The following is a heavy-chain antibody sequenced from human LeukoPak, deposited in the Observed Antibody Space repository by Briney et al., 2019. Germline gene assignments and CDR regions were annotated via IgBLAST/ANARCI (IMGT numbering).Heavy chain of an antibody. CDR3: ATSILAYCGGDCYSAPFDY. CDR1: GFPFTNYA. D-gene: IGHD2-21*02. Sequence: GGSLRLSCAASGFPFTNYAMNWVRQAPGKGLGWVSAISTSGGSTYYADSVQGRVTISRDNSKNTLYLQMTGLRAEDTAVYYCATSILAYCGGDCYSAPFDYWGQGTLVTVSS. J-gene: IGHJ4*02. CDR2: ISTSGGST. V-gene: IGHV3-23*01.